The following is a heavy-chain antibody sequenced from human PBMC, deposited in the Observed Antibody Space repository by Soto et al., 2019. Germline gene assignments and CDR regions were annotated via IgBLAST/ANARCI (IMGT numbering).Heavy chain of an antibody. CDR2: VHYSGGT. Sequence: PETLSLTCTVFGGPFTNGVYFWGWIRKPPGKGLEWIGSVHYSGGTYYNSSLKGRVTISTDTSKNRFSLNLISVTAADTAVYYCSSILVGAARHSGFDSWGQGTLVTVSS. D-gene: IGHD2-15*01. V-gene: IGHV4-39*02. CDR3: SSILVGAARHSGFDS. J-gene: IGHJ4*02. CDR1: GGPFTNGVYF.